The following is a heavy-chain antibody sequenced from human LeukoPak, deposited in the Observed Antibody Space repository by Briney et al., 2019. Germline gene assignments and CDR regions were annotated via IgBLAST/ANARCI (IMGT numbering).Heavy chain of an antibody. V-gene: IGHV6-1*01. J-gene: IGHJ4*02. CDR1: GDFVSNSLST. CDR3: ARGGQYGDYHFDY. D-gene: IGHD4-17*01. Sequence: SQTLSLTCAISGDFVSNSLSTWIWIRQSPSRGLEWLGRTYYMSKWYHDYAPSVENRIIINPDTSNNQFSLQLSSVPPDATAVYYCARGGQYGDYHFDYWGQGTLVTVSP. CDR2: TYYMSKWYH.